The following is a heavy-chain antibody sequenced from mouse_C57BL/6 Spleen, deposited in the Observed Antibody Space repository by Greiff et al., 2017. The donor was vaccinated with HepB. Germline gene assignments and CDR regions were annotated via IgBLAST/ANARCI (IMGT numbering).Heavy chain of an antibody. Sequence: DVHLVESGEGLVKPGGSLKLSCAASGFTFSSYAMSWVRQTPEKRLEWVAYISSGGDYIYYADTVKGRFTISRDNARNTLYLQMSSLKSEDTAMYYCTRVGGLGRNYFDYWGQGTTLTVSS. D-gene: IGHD4-1*01. J-gene: IGHJ2*01. CDR3: TRVGGLGRNYFDY. CDR2: ISSGGDYI. V-gene: IGHV5-9-1*02. CDR1: GFTFSSYA.